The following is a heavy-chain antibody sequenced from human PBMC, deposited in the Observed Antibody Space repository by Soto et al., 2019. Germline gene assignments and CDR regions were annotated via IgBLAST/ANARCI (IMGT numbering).Heavy chain of an antibody. CDR3: ASDLAALNWFDP. J-gene: IGHJ5*02. Sequence: GGSLRLSCAASGFTFSSSSMNWVRQAPGKGLEWVSYISSSSSTIYYADSVKGRFTISRDNAKNSLYLQMNSLRDEDTAVYYFASDLAALNWFDPWGQRTLVTVSS. V-gene: IGHV3-48*02. CDR1: GFTFSSSS. CDR2: ISSSSSTI.